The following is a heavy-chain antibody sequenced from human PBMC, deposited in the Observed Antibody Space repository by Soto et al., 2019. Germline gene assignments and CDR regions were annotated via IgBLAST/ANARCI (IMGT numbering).Heavy chain of an antibody. Sequence: QVQLVQSGAEVKKPGSSVKVSCKAPGGTFSTYAISWVRQAPGQGLEWMGGVIPIFGTPKYAQKFQGRGTMTAGESTSTGYMELGGLRSEDTAVYYCARSQGGSSSLDIYYYYYYGMDVWGQGTTVTVSS. J-gene: IGHJ6*02. CDR2: VIPIFGTP. CDR3: ARSQGGSSSLDIYYYYYYGMDV. CDR1: GGTFSTYA. V-gene: IGHV1-69*01. D-gene: IGHD2-15*01.